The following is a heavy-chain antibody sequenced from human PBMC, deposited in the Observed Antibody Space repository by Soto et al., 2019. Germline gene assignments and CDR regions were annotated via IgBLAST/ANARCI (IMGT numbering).Heavy chain of an antibody. V-gene: IGHV1-46*01. D-gene: IGHD6-13*01. CDR3: APYSRRNHWFDP. CDR2: INPSGGAT. J-gene: IGHJ5*02. Sequence: QVQLVQSGAEVEKPGASVKVSCKASGYTFTTYYIHWVRQAPGQGLEWMGNINPSGGATGYAQKCKGRITMTRDTSPSTVYMELSSLTSEDTAMYYCAPYSRRNHWFDPWGQGTLVTVSS. CDR1: GYTFTTYY.